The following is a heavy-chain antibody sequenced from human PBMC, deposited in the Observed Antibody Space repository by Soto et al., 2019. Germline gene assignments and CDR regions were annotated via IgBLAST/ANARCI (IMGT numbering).Heavy chain of an antibody. CDR2: IWYDGTNA. CDR1: GFTFSTYG. CDR3: ARVEAPLIHSDHYYYGMDV. D-gene: IGHD2-21*02. V-gene: IGHV3-33*01. Sequence: QVHLVESGGGVVRPGRSLRLACAASGFTFSTYGMHWVRQAPGKGLQWVAVIWYDGTNAYYADSVKGRFTISTDNSKDTLYLEMNNLRTEDTAVYYCARVEAPLIHSDHYYYGMDVWGQGTTVTV. J-gene: IGHJ6*02.